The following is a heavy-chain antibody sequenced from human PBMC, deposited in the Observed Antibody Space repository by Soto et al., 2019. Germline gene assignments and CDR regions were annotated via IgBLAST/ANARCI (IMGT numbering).Heavy chain of an antibody. Sequence: EVQLMQSGGGLIQPGGSLRLSCVASGFSLNNFWMNWVRQAPGEGLVWVSHINSDGSDTAYADSVKGRFTVSRDNPKNTLWLQMNSLRVDDTAVYYSTRDHTGRAPYDLWGQGTVVTVSS. CDR2: INSDGSDT. V-gene: IGHV3-74*03. J-gene: IGHJ5*02. CDR3: TRDHTGRAPYDL. CDR1: GFSLNNFW. D-gene: IGHD4-17*01.